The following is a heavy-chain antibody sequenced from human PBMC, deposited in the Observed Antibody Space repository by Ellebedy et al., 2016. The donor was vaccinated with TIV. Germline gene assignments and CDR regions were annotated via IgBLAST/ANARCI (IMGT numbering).Heavy chain of an antibody. CDR2: MNPNSGNT. D-gene: IGHD2-2*01. V-gene: IGHV1-8*02. Sequence: ASVKVSXKASRGTFSSYAISWVRQATGQGLEWMGWMNPNSGNTGYAQKFQGRVTMTRNTSISTAYMELSSLRSEDTAVYYCARGPAVWYQLPKGRYNWFNPWGQGTLVTVSS. J-gene: IGHJ5*02. CDR3: ARGPAVWYQLPKGRYNWFNP. CDR1: RGTFSSYA.